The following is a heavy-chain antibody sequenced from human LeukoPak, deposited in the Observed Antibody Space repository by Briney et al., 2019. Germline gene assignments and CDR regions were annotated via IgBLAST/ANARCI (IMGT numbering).Heavy chain of an antibody. Sequence: GGSLRLSCAASGFTFSSYAMHWVRQAPGKGLEWVAVISYDGSNKYYADSVKGRFTISRDNSKNTLYLQMNSLRAEDTAVYYCASPEDCSSTSCYMDDAFDIWGQGTMVTVSS. D-gene: IGHD2-2*02. J-gene: IGHJ3*02. CDR2: ISYDGSNK. CDR1: GFTFSSYA. V-gene: IGHV3-30-3*01. CDR3: ASPEDCSSTSCYMDDAFDI.